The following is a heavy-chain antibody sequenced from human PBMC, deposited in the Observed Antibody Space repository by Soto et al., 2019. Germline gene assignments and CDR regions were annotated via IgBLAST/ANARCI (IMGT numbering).Heavy chain of an antibody. CDR3: AKRQSGSDYAAFDV. D-gene: IGHD1-26*01. Sequence: EAQLLESGGGLAQPGGTLRLSCAASGFTFSTYSMAWVRQAPGKGLEWVSTIHGSGETAYYADSVKGRFTISRDNSKNTVYLQMDSLRAEDTAIYYCAKRQSGSDYAAFDVWGQGTVVTVSS. CDR1: GFTFSTYS. J-gene: IGHJ3*01. V-gene: IGHV3-23*01. CDR2: IHGSGETA.